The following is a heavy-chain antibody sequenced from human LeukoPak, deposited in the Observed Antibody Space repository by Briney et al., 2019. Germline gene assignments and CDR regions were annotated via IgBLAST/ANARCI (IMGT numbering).Heavy chain of an antibody. CDR2: INAYNGNT. CDR1: GYTFTSYG. CDR3: ARARGYCSGGSCYSYYYYGMDV. V-gene: IGHV1-18*01. D-gene: IGHD2-15*01. J-gene: IGHJ6*02. Sequence: ASVKVSCKASGYTFTSYGISWVRQAPGQGLEWMGWINAYNGNTNYAQKLQGRVTMTTDTSTSTAYMELRSLRSDDTAVYYCARARGYCSGGSCYSYYYYGMDVWGQGTTLTVSS.